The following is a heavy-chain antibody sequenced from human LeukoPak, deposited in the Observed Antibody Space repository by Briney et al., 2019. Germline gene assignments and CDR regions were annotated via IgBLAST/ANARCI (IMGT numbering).Heavy chain of an antibody. V-gene: IGHV4-59*01. CDR3: ARTTEGYAGGPGYSYYYYMDV. CDR1: GGSISSYY. D-gene: IGHD5-12*01. J-gene: IGHJ6*03. Sequence: SETLSLTCTVSGGSISSYYWSWIRQPPGKGLEWIGYIHYSGSTHYNPSLKSRVTISVDTSKNQVSLKLRSVTAADTAVYYCARTTEGYAGGPGYSYYYYMDVWGKGTTITISS. CDR2: IHYSGST.